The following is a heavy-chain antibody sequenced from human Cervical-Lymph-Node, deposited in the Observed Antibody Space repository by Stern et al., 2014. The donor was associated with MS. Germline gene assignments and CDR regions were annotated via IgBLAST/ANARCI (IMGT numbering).Heavy chain of an antibody. D-gene: IGHD1-26*01. CDR2: IWYDVSNK. Sequence: QMQLVQSGGGVVQPGRSLRLSCAASGFTFSSYGMHWVRQAPGKGLEWVAVIWYDVSNKCYADSVKGRFTIARDNSKNTLYLQMNSLRAEDTAVYYCARGGGSWGYFDYWGQGTLVTVSS. J-gene: IGHJ4*02. CDR1: GFTFSSYG. V-gene: IGHV3-33*01. CDR3: ARGGGSWGYFDY.